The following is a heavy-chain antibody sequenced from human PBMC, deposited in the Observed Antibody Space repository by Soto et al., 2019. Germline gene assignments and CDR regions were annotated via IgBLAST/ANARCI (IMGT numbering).Heavy chain of an antibody. J-gene: IGHJ4*02. V-gene: IGHV3-30-3*01. CDR3: ARDVDTAMAQ. D-gene: IGHD5-18*01. CDR2: ISYDGSNK. Sequence: QVQLVESGGGVVQPGRSLRLSCAASGFTFSSYAMHWVRQAPGKGLEWVAVISYDGSNKYYADSVKGRFTISRDNSKNTLYLQMNSLRAEDTAVYYCARDVDTAMAQWGQGTLVTVSP. CDR1: GFTFSSYA.